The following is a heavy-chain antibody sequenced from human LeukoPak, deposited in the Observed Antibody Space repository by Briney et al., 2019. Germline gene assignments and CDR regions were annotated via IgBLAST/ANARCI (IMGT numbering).Heavy chain of an antibody. CDR3: ARLGMGTTHAFGI. Sequence: ASVKVSCKASGYTFTGYYMHWVRQAPGQGLEWMGWINPNSGGTNYAQKFQGRVTMTRDTSISTAYMELSRLRSDDTAVYYCARLGMGTTHAFGIWGQGTMVTVSS. CDR2: INPNSGGT. V-gene: IGHV1-2*02. D-gene: IGHD5-18*01. J-gene: IGHJ3*02. CDR1: GYTFTGYY.